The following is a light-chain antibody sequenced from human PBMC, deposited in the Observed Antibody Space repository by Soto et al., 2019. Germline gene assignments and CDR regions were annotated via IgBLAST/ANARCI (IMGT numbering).Light chain of an antibody. Sequence: QSALTQPASVSGSPGQSITISCAGTSSDIGGYNYVSWYQQHPGKAPKVMIYDVNNRPSGVSNRFSGSKSGNTASLTISGLQAEDEADYYCSSFTISRNTVIFGGGTKLTVL. V-gene: IGLV2-14*01. CDR2: DVN. CDR1: SSDIGGYNY. J-gene: IGLJ2*01. CDR3: SSFTISRNTVI.